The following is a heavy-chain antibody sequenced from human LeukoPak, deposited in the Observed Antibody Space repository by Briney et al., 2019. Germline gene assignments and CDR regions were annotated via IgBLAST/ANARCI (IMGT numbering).Heavy chain of an antibody. CDR3: ARLTRQLAY. CDR2: IYYSGNT. Sequence: SETLSLTCIVSGGSISSSNYYWGWIRQPPGKGLEWIGSIYYSGNTYYNPSLKSRVTISVDTSKNQFSLKLSSVTAADTAVYYCARLTRQLAYWGQGTLVTVSS. V-gene: IGHV4-39*07. CDR1: GGSISSSNYY. D-gene: IGHD6-6*01. J-gene: IGHJ4*02.